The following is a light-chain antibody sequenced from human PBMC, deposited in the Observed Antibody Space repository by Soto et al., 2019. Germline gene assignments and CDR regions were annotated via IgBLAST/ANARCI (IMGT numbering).Light chain of an antibody. CDR1: QSVISNY. V-gene: IGKV3-20*01. Sequence: ESGLTQSPGTLSLSPGERATLSCRASQSVISNYLAWYQQKPGQAPRLLIYGASSRATGIPDRFSGSGSGTDFTLTISRLEPEDFAVYYCQQYDSWPLAFGGGTKVDIK. J-gene: IGKJ4*01. CDR3: QQYDSWPLA. CDR2: GAS.